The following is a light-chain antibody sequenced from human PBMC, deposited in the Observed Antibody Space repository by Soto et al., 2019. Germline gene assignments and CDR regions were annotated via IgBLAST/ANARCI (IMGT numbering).Light chain of an antibody. V-gene: IGKV3-11*01. Sequence: EIVLTQSPAILSLSPGERATLSCRASQSVSTYLAWYQQKPGQAPRLLIYDTSNRAPGIPARFSGSGSGTDFTLTISSLEPEDFAVYYCQQRQYWPPITFGQGTRLEIK. J-gene: IGKJ5*01. CDR3: QQRQYWPPIT. CDR2: DTS. CDR1: QSVSTY.